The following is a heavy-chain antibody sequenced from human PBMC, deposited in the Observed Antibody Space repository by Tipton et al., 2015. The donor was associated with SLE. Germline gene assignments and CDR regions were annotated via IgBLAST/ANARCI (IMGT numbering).Heavy chain of an antibody. CDR3: ARAKAVAMESYYYYYMDV. Sequence: YLRLSCAASGFTVSSNYMSWVRKAPGKGLEWVSVIYSGDSTYYADSVKGRFTISRHNSKNTLYLQMNSLRAEDTAVYYCARAKAVAMESYYYYYMDVWGKGTTVTVSS. J-gene: IGHJ6*03. CDR2: IYSGDST. D-gene: IGHD6-19*01. CDR1: GFTVSSNY. V-gene: IGHV3-53*04.